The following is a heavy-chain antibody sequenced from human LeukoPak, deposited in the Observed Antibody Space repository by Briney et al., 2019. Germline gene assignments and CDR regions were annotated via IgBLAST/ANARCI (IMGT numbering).Heavy chain of an antibody. V-gene: IGHV1-2*02. Sequence: ASVKVSCKASGYTFTGYYMHWVRQAPGQGLEWMGWINPNSGGTNYAQKFQGRVTMTRDTSINTAYMELSRLRSDDTAVYYCILTGIVGATTGLFDYWGQGTLVTVSS. CDR1: GYTFTGYY. J-gene: IGHJ4*02. CDR3: ILTGIVGATTGLFDY. D-gene: IGHD1-26*01. CDR2: INPNSGGT.